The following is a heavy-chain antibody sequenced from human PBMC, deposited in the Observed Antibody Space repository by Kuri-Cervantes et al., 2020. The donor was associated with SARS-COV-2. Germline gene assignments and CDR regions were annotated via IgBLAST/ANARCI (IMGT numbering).Heavy chain of an antibody. CDR2: MSPNTANT. V-gene: IGHV1-8*01. CDR3: ATAGPTQQLVVGGFDY. J-gene: IGHJ4*02. CDR1: GYTFTSYD. Sequence: ASVKVSCKASGYTFTSYDINWVRQATGQGLEWMGWMSPNTANTDYAQKFQGRVTMTRDTSISTAYMELSSLGSEDTAVYYCATAGPTQQLVVGGFDYWGQGTLVNVSS. D-gene: IGHD6-13*01.